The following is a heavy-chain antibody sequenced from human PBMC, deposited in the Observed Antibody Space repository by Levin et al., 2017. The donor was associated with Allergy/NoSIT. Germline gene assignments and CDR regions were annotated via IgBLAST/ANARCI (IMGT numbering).Heavy chain of an antibody. D-gene: IGHD2-15*01. Sequence: SETLSLTCTVSGVSMNTGNYYWTWIRQTPEKGLEWIGYSFYSGKSDYNPSLKSRVSISIDTSKNQFSLNLKSVTAADTAIYDCTRGRETYAAAEYWGQGTLVTVSS. CDR3: TRGRETYAAAEY. V-gene: IGHV4-61*01. J-gene: IGHJ4*02. CDR2: SFYSGKS. CDR1: GVSMNTGNYY.